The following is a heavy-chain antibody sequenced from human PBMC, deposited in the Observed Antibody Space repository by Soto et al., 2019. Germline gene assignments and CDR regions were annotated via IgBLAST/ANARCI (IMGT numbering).Heavy chain of an antibody. J-gene: IGHJ4*02. CDR3: AKGGRQWLVTSDFNY. CDR1: GFTFSDYA. CDR2: VSHDGSNT. D-gene: IGHD6-19*01. Sequence: VQLVESGGGVVQPGRSLRLSCAASGFTFSDYAMHWVRQAPGKGLEWVAVVSHDGSNTHYADYVKGRFTISRDSSKNTVSLEMSSLAAEDTAVYYCAKGGRQWLVTSDFNYWGQGALVTVSS. V-gene: IGHV3-30*18.